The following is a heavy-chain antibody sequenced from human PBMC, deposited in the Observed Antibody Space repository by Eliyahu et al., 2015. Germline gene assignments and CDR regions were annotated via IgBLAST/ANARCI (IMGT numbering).Heavy chain of an antibody. CDR3: AKDRGNYGLPIDS. J-gene: IGHJ4*02. CDR2: VSHGSGAK. V-gene: IGHV3-30*18. D-gene: IGHD3-16*01. Sequence: QMQLVESGGGVVPAREVPESLLCSXWXXVQALALCWGRADPGKGAEWVAGVSHGSGAKHYADSVKGRFTISRDDFQNMVYLQMSGLRLDDTAVYYCAKDRGNYGLPIDSWGQGTLVTVSS. CDR1: XXVQALA.